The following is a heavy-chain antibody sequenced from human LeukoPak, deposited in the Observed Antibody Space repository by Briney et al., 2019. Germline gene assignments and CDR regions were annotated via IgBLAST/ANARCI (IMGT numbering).Heavy chain of an antibody. V-gene: IGHV3-33*01. CDR3: ATASPHMSTRGPGVY. D-gene: IGHD5/OR15-5a*01. J-gene: IGHJ4*02. Sequence: GGSLRLSCAASGFTFSSYGMHWVRQAPGKGLEGVAVIWYDGSNKYYADSVKGRFTISRDNSKSTVYLQMNSLRADDTAVYYCATASPHMSTRGPGVYWGQGTLVTVSS. CDR1: GFTFSSYG. CDR2: IWYDGSNK.